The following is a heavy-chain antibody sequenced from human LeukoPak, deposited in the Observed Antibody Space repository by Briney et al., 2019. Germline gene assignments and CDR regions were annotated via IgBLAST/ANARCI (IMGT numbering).Heavy chain of an antibody. CDR1: GGSISSYY. CDR3: ARGVGATTYYYYYYYMDV. Sequence: PSETLSLTCTVSGGSISSYYWSWIRQPPGKGLEWIGYIYYSGSTNYNPSLKSRVTISVDTSQNQFSLKLSSVTAADTAVYYCARGVGATTYYYYYYYMDVWGKGTTVTVSS. V-gene: IGHV4-59*01. CDR2: IYYSGST. J-gene: IGHJ6*03. D-gene: IGHD1-26*01.